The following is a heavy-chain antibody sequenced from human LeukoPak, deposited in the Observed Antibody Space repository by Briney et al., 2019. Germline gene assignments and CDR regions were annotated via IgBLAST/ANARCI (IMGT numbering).Heavy chain of an antibody. CDR2: INPSGDST. CDR3: ARFGYSYGADY. Sequence: ASVKVSCKASGYNFTSYHMYWVRQAPGQGLEWMGIINPSGDSTTYAQKFQGRVTVTRDTSTSTVYMELSSLRSEDTAVYYCARFGYSYGADYWGQGTLVTVSS. J-gene: IGHJ4*02. V-gene: IGHV1-46*01. D-gene: IGHD5-18*01. CDR1: GYNFTSYH.